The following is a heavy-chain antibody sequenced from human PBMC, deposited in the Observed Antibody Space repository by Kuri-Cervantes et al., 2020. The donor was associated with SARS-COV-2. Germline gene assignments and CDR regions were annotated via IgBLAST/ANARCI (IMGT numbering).Heavy chain of an antibody. CDR2: IYYSGST. D-gene: IGHD1-26*01. V-gene: IGHV4-39*01. CDR1: GGSISSSSYY. Sequence: GSLRLSCTVSGGSISSSSYYWGWIRQPPGKGLEWIGSIYYSGSTYYNPSLKSRVTTSVDTSKNQFSLKLSSVTAADTAVYYCARRGGSDFDYWGQGTLVTVSS. J-gene: IGHJ4*02. CDR3: ARRGGSDFDY.